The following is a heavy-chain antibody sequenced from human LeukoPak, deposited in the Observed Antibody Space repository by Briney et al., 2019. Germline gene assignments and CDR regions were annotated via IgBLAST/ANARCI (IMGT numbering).Heavy chain of an antibody. V-gene: IGHV4-59*01. CDR3: ARYVWGSYPTFEDY. CDR2: ISYSGST. D-gene: IGHD3-16*02. CDR1: GGSISSYY. J-gene: IGHJ4*02. Sequence: NPSETLSLTCTVSGGSISSYYWSWIRQPPGKGLEWIGYISYSGSTSYNPSLKSRVTKSVDTSKNQFSLKLSSVTAADTAVYYCARYVWGSYPTFEDYWGQGTLVTVSS.